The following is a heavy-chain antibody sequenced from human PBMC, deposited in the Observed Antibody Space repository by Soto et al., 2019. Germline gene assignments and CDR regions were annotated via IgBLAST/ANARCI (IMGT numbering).Heavy chain of an antibody. D-gene: IGHD6-19*01. J-gene: IGHJ4*02. CDR1: GYTFTSYG. CDR3: ARASDGYRSGWYVGYFDY. CDR2: IRAYTGYT. Sequence: AAVKVSCKASGYTFTSYGVSWVRQAPGQGLEWMGWIRAYTGYTNYAQKFQGRVTITTDTSTSTAYMELRSLISDDTAVYYCARASDGYRSGWYVGYFDYWGQGTLVTVSS. V-gene: IGHV1-18*04.